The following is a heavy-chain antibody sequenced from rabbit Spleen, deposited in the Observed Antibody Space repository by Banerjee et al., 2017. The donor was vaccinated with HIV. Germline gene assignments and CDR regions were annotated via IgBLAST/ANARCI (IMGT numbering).Heavy chain of an antibody. CDR1: GVSFSFNDY. V-gene: IGHV1S45*01. CDR2: IDVGSSGFT. CDR3: ARDLAGVIGWNFNL. J-gene: IGHJ4*01. D-gene: IGHD4-1*01. Sequence: QEQLEESGGGLVKPEGSLTLTCKASGVSFSFNDYMCWVRQAPGKGLQWIGCIDVGSSGFTYFASLAKGPFTISKTSSTTVTLQMTSLTAADTATYFCARDLAGVIGWNFNLWGPGTLVTVS.